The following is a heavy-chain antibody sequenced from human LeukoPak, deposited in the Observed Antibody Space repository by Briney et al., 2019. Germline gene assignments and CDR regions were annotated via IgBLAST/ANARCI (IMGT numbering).Heavy chain of an antibody. CDR2: IYYSGST. D-gene: IGHD3-22*01. CDR1: GVSISSGDYY. V-gene: IGHV4-30-4*02. J-gene: IGHJ4*02. Sequence: SETLSLTCTVSGVSISSGDYYWRWICQPPGKGLEWIGYIYYSGSTYYNPSLKSRVTISVDTSKNQFSLKLSSVTAADTAVYYCARVNYDSSGYNFDYWGQGTLVTVSS. CDR3: ARVNYDSSGYNFDY.